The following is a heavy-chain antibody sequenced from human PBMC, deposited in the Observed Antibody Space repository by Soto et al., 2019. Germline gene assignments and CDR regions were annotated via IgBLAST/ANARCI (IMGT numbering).Heavy chain of an antibody. Sequence: QVQLVESGGGLVKPGGSLRLSCVASGFTFSDYYMSWIRQAPGKGLEWVSYISSGSTYTNHADSVKGRFTISRDNAKNSLFLQMNSLRAEDTAVYYCARDIVADPNTRVFGYWGQGTLVTVSS. V-gene: IGHV3-11*06. D-gene: IGHD5-12*01. CDR2: ISSGSTYT. J-gene: IGHJ4*02. CDR3: ARDIVADPNTRVFGY. CDR1: GFTFSDYY.